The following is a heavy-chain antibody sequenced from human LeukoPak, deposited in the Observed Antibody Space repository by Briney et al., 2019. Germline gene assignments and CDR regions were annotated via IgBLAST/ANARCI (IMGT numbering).Heavy chain of an antibody. J-gene: IGHJ3*01. D-gene: IGHD5-18*01. CDR2: ISGSGGST. CDR3: TTLRPWIQPR. CDR1: GFTFSSYG. Sequence: GGSLRLSCAASGFTFSSYGMSWVRQAPGKGLEWVSAISGSGGSTYYADSVKGRFTISRDNSKNTLYLQMNSLKTEDTAVYYCTTLRPWIQPRWGQGTLVTVSS. V-gene: IGHV3-23*01.